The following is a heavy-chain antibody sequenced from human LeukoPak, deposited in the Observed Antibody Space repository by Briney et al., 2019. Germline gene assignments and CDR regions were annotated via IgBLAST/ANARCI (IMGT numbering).Heavy chain of an antibody. V-gene: IGHV3-30*02. CDR3: AKGGPIAVAGAYYFDY. Sequence: GGSLRLSCAASGFTFSSYGMHWVRQAPGKGLEWVAFIRYDGSNKYYADSVKGRFTISGDNSKNTLYLQMNSLRAEDTAVYYCAKGGPIAVAGAYYFDYWGQGTLVTVSS. D-gene: IGHD6-19*01. CDR2: IRYDGSNK. CDR1: GFTFSSYG. J-gene: IGHJ4*02.